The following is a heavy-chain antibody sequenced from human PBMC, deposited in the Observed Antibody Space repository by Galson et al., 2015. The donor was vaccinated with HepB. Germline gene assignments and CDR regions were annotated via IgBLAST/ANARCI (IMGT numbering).Heavy chain of an antibody. CDR1: GFTFSSYG. CDR3: ARGQWLVGMDV. Sequence: SLRLSCAASGFTFSSYGMHWVRQAPGKGLEWVAVVWYDGSNKYYADSVKGRFTISRDNSKNTLYLQMNSLRAEDTAVYYCARGQWLVGMDVWGQGTTVTVSS. CDR2: VWYDGSNK. V-gene: IGHV3-33*01. J-gene: IGHJ6*02. D-gene: IGHD6-19*01.